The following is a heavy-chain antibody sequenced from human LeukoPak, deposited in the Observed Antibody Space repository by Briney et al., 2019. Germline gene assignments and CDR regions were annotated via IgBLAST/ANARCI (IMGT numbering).Heavy chain of an antibody. CDR2: ISAYNGNT. V-gene: IGHV1-18*01. CDR3: ASPPPYCSGGSCYDFTQTPYYYYYYMDV. Sequence: GASVKVSCKASGYTFTSYGISWVRQAPGQGLEWMGWISAYNGNTNYAQKFQGRVTITADKSTSTAYMELSSLRSEDTAVYYCASPPPYCSGGSCYDFTQTPYYYYYYMDVWGKGTTVTVSS. CDR1: GYTFTSYG. J-gene: IGHJ6*03. D-gene: IGHD2-15*01.